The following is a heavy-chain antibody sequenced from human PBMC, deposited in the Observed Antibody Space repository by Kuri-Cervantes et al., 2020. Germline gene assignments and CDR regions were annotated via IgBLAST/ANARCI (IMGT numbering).Heavy chain of an antibody. D-gene: IGHD3-22*01. V-gene: IGHV3-33*08. J-gene: IGHJ4*02. CDR3: ARGNRYYYDSSGHYLDY. CDR1: AFTFSSYG. Sequence: GGSLRLSCAASAFTFSSYGMHWVRQAPGKGLEWVAVIWYDGSNKYYADSVKGRFTISRDNSKNTLYLQMNSLRAEDTAVYYCARGNRYYYDSSGHYLDYWGQGTLVTVSS. CDR2: IWYDGSNK.